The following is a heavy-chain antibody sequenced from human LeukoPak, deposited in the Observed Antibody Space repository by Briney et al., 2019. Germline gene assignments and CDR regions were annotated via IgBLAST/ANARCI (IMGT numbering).Heavy chain of an antibody. V-gene: IGHV3-20*04. D-gene: IGHD5-18*01. Sequence: GGSLRLSCTASGFNFDNFDMSWVRLAPGRGLECVSAIAWNGGRTGYADSAKGRFTISRDNARNSLYLQMDSLRAEDTALYYCARDLGYINSLWGQGALVTVSS. CDR2: IAWNGGRT. J-gene: IGHJ4*02. CDR1: GFNFDNFD. CDR3: ARDLGYINSL.